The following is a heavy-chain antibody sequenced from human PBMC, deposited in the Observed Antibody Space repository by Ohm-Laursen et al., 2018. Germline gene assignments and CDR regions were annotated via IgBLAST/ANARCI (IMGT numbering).Heavy chain of an antibody. V-gene: IGHV1-2*02. CDR3: ARGPNIYSVFYPCDY. CDR1: GYTFTDSY. D-gene: IGHD2-15*01. J-gene: IGHJ4*02. Sequence: ASVKVSCKAYGYTFTDSYLHWVRQAPGQGLEWMGWINPNIGTTKYAQNLQGRVTMTRDTSISTAYMELSSLRSDDTAVYYCARGPNIYSVFYPCDYWGQGTLVTVSS. CDR2: INPNIGTT.